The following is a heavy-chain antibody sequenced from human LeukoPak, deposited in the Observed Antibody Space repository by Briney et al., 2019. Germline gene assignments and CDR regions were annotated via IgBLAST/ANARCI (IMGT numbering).Heavy chain of an antibody. V-gene: IGHV3-21*01. Sequence: PGGSLRLSCAASGFTFSSYWMHWVRQAPGKGLEWVSSISSSSSYIYYADSVKGRFTISRDNAKNSLYLQMNSLRAEDTAVYYCAREPYYDSSGYYSRLTKAGLFDYWGQGTLVTVSS. CDR1: GFTFSSYW. J-gene: IGHJ4*02. CDR2: ISSSSSYI. D-gene: IGHD3-22*01. CDR3: AREPYYDSSGYYSRLTKAGLFDY.